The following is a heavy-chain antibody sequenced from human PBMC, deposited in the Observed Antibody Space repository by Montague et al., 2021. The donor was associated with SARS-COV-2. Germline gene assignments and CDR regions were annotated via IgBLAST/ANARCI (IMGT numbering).Heavy chain of an antibody. J-gene: IGHJ5*02. CDR2: IYYSGST. CDR1: GGSISSSSYY. CDR3: ARQGDQLLLEYWFDP. V-gene: IGHV4-39*01. D-gene: IGHD2-2*01. Sequence: SETLSLTCTVSGGSISSSSYYWGWLRQPPGKGLEWIGSIYYSGSTYYNPSLKSRVTISGDTSKNQFSLKLSSVTAADTAVYYCARQGDQLLLEYWFDPWGQGTLVTVSS.